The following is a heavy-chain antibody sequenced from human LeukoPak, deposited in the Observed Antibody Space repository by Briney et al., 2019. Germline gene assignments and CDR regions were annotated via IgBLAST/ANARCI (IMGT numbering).Heavy chain of an antibody. CDR3: ASEVRFGGAFDI. CDR2: IIPIFGTA. V-gene: IGHV1-69*06. J-gene: IGHJ3*02. Sequence: SVKVSCKASGGTFSSYAISWVRQAPGQGLDWMGGIIPIFGTANYAQKFQGRVTITADKSTSTAYMELSSLRSEDTAVYYCASEVRFGGAFDIWGQGTMVTVSS. D-gene: IGHD4-23*01. CDR1: GGTFSSYA.